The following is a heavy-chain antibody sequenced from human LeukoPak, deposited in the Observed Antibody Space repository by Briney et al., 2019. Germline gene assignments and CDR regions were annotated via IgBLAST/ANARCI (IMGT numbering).Heavy chain of an antibody. V-gene: IGHV4-4*07. CDR2: IYSSGAT. D-gene: IGHD3-16*01. CDR1: RGSISNYY. Sequence: SETLSLTCTVSRGSISNYYWNWIRQPAGKGLEWIGRIYSSGATNYNPSLGSRVTMSLHTSKDHFTLNLTSVTAADTAVYYCARAGRSGNYGYYFDYWGQGTLVTVSS. CDR3: ARAGRSGNYGYYFDY. J-gene: IGHJ4*02.